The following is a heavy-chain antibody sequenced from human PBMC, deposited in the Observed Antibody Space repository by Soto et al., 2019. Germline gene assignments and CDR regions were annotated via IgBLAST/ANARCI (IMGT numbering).Heavy chain of an antibody. J-gene: IGHJ3*02. CDR1: GFTFSDYY. V-gene: IGHV3-11*05. CDR3: ARVAYDAFDI. D-gene: IGHD3-16*01. CDR2: ISSSRSYT. Sequence: QVQLVESGGGLVKPGGSLRLSCAASGFTFSDYYMNWIREAPGKGLEWVSYISSSRSYTNYADSVKGRFTISRDNAKNSLYLQMNSLRAEDTAVYYCARVAYDAFDIWGQGTMVTVSS.